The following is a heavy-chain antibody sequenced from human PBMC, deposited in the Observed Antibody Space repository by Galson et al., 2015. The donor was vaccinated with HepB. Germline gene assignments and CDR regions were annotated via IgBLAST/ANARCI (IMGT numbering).Heavy chain of an antibody. J-gene: IGHJ4*02. CDR1: GFSVSDYH. Sequence: SLRLSCAASGFSVSDYHMIWIRQAPGKGLEWISYISISGDYTSYADSVKGRLTISRDNGKNSLYLQMDSLRAEDTAVYYCARGNDFWSGPFDYWGQGTLVTVSS. CDR3: ARGNDFWSGPFDY. V-gene: IGHV3-11*05. D-gene: IGHD3-3*01. CDR2: ISISGDYT.